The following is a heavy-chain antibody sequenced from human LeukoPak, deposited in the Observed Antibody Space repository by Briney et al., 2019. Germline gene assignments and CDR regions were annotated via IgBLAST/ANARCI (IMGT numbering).Heavy chain of an antibody. Sequence: SETLSLTCTVSGDSVSSRNYFWGWVRQPPGGGLEWIATLYYTGTADFNPSLESRLSISVDTSKNQFSLKLSSVTAADTAVYYCARDAASPLYYYGSGEFQHWGQGTLVTVSS. CDR2: LYYTGTA. J-gene: IGHJ1*01. D-gene: IGHD3-10*01. CDR3: ARDAASPLYYYGSGEFQH. V-gene: IGHV4-39*07. CDR1: GDSVSSRNYF.